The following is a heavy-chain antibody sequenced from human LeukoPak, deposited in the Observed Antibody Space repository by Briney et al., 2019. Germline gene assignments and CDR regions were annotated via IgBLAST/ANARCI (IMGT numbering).Heavy chain of an antibody. CDR1: GFTFDDYA. J-gene: IGHJ5*02. CDR2: ISWNSGSI. V-gene: IGHV3-9*01. CDR3: AKGGGFYFADWFDP. D-gene: IGHD3-22*01. Sequence: GGSLRLSCAASGFTFDDYAMHWVRQAPGKGLEWVSGISWNSGSIGYADSVKGRFTISRDNAKNSLYLQRNSLRAEDTALYYCAKGGGFYFADWFDPWGQGTLVTVSS.